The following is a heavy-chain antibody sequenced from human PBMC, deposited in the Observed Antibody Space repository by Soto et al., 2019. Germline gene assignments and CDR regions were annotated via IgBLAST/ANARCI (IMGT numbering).Heavy chain of an antibody. CDR3: ARMTISGPHRLIAY. CDR2: IYYSGST. V-gene: IGHV4-59*01. Sequence: SETLSLTCTVSGGSISSYYWSWIRQRPGKGLEWIGYIYYSGSTNYNPSLKRRVTISVDTSKNQFSLKLSSVTAADTAVYYCARMTISGPHRLIAYSAQGTLDTVSS. J-gene: IGHJ4*02. CDR1: GGSISSYY. D-gene: IGHD2-8*01.